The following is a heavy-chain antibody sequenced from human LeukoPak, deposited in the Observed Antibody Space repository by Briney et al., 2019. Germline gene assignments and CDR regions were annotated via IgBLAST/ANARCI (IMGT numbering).Heavy chain of an antibody. V-gene: IGHV1-18*01. CDR1: GGTFSSYA. CDR3: ARADVITGTTGVDY. Sequence: GASVKVSCKASGGTFSSYAISWVRQAPGQGLEWMGWISAYNGNTNYAQKLQGRVTMTTDTSTSTAYMELRSLRSDDTAVYYCARADVITGTTGVDYWGQGTLVTVSS. D-gene: IGHD1-7*01. CDR2: ISAYNGNT. J-gene: IGHJ4*02.